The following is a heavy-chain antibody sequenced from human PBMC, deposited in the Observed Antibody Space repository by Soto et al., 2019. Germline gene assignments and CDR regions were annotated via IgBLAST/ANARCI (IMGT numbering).Heavy chain of an antibody. J-gene: IGHJ4*02. CDR2: IYHSGNT. V-gene: IGHV4-30-2*01. Sequence: QLHLQESGSGLVRPSQTLTLTCAVSGASISSGDYSWTWIRQPPGRGLEWIGYIYHSGNTYYNPSLKSRVTISVVRSKNQFFLDLNYVTAADTAVYYCARFGHSGGYFPSYFASWGQGTLVTVSS. CDR3: ARFGHSGGYFPSYFAS. CDR1: GASISSGDYS. D-gene: IGHD3-22*01.